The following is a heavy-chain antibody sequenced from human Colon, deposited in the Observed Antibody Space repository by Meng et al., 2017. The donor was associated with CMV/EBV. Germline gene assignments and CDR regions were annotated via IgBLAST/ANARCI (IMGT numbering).Heavy chain of an antibody. V-gene: IGHV3-30*02. CDR3: TRDRFGMDV. CDR2: IRYDGSNK. Sequence: GGSLRLSCAASGFTFSSYGMHWVRQAPGKGLEWVAFIRYDGSNKYYADSVKGRFTISRDNAKNSVYLQINNLRVEDTAVYYCTRDRFGMDVWGQGTTVTVSS. CDR1: GFTFSSYG. J-gene: IGHJ6*02.